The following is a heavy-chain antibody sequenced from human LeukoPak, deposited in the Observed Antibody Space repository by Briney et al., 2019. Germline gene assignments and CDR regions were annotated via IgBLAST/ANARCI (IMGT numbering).Heavy chain of an antibody. Sequence: ASVKVSCKASGYTFTSYGINWVRQATGQGLEWMGWMNPNSGNTGYAQKFQGRVTMTRNTSISTAYMELGSLRSEDTAVYYCALALGYYYDSRGAFDIWGQGTMVTVSS. V-gene: IGHV1-8*01. J-gene: IGHJ3*02. CDR2: MNPNSGNT. CDR1: GYTFTSYG. D-gene: IGHD3-22*01. CDR3: ALALGYYYDSRGAFDI.